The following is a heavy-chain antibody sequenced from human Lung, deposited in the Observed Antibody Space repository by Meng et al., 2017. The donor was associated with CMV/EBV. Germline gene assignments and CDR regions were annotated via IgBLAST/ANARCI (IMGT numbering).Heavy chain of an antibody. V-gene: IGHV4-38-2*02. CDR3: ARMIMNNYDYHFAMDV. Sequence: SETLSLTCTVSGYSISSPYYWGWIRQPPGMGLEWIGSIYYSGNTYYNPSLKSRVTISVDTSKNQFSLKLSSVTAADTAVYYCARMIMNNYDYHFAMDVWGQGTSVTVSS. J-gene: IGHJ6*02. CDR1: GYSISSPYY. D-gene: IGHD3-16*01. CDR2: IYYSGNT.